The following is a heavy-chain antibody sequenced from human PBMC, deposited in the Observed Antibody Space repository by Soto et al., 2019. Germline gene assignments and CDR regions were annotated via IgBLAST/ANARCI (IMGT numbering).Heavy chain of an antibody. V-gene: IGHV3-66*01. CDR3: ASSGSKPRFDY. CDR2: IYSGGST. D-gene: IGHD5-12*01. J-gene: IGHJ4*02. CDR1: RYNNSRLY. Sequence: EVQLVESGGVCVQSGGSLRLFCRASRYNNSRLYMSWVRRATGKGLEWVSLIYSGGSTYYADALKGRFNISRDNYKNTLYLQMDSLRVEDTAVYYCASSGSKPRFDYWGQGTLVTVSS.